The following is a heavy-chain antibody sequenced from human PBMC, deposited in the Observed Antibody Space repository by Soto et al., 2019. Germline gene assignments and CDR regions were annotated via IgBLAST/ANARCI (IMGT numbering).Heavy chain of an antibody. V-gene: IGHV3-30*18. Sequence: XESLRLYCAGSGFAVSSYGMYWVRQAPGKGLEWVAVVSYDGSNEFYADSVKGRFTISRDNSKNTLYLQMHSLRAEDTAVYYCAKDKSIAVHRRGNYYYYNMDVWAQGTTVTVSS. J-gene: IGHJ6*01. CDR3: AKDKSIAVHRRGNYYYYNMDV. CDR2: VSYDGSNE. CDR1: GFAVSSYG. D-gene: IGHD6-19*01.